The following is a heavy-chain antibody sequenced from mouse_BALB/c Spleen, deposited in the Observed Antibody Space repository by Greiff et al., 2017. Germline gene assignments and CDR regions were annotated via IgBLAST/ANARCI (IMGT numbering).Heavy chain of an antibody. CDR1: GYTFTSYV. V-gene: IGHV1-14*01. CDR2: INPYNDGT. CDR3: ARRATMITGGFDY. J-gene: IGHJ2*01. Sequence: VQLQQSGPELVKPGASVKMSCKASGYTFTSYVMHWVKQKPGQGLEWIGYINPYNDGTKYNEKFKGKATLTSDKSSSTAYMELSSLTSEDSAVYYCARRATMITGGFDYWGQGTTLTVSS. D-gene: IGHD2-4*01.